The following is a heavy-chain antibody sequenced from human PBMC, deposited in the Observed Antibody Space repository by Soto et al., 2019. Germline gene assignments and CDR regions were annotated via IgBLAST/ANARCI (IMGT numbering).Heavy chain of an antibody. D-gene: IGHD2-21*02. CDR1: GFTFSSYG. Sequence: GGSLRLSCAASGFTFSSYGMHWVRQAPGKGLEWVAVISYDGSNKYYADSVKGRFTISRDNSKNTLYLQMNSLRAEDTAVFYCAKDRTNDCEGFDYWGQGTLVTVSS. CDR3: AKDRTNDCEGFDY. J-gene: IGHJ4*02. CDR2: ISYDGSNK. V-gene: IGHV3-30*18.